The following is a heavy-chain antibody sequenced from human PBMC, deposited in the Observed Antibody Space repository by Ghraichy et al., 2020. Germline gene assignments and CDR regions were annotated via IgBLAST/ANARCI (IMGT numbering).Heavy chain of an antibody. V-gene: IGHV3-23*01. J-gene: IGHJ6*02. D-gene: IGHD3-10*01. CDR2: ISGSGGST. CDR3: AKPSYGSGDYYYGMDV. Sequence: GGSLRLSCAASGFTFSSYAMSWVRQAPGKGLEWVSAISGSGGSTYYADSVKGRFTISRDNSKNTLYLQMNSLRAEDTAVYYCAKPSYGSGDYYYGMDVWGQGTTVTVSS. CDR1: GFTFSSYA.